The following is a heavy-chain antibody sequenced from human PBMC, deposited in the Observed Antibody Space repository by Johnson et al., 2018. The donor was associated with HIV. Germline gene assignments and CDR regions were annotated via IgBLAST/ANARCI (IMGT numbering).Heavy chain of an antibody. CDR3: ARVTLVLDI. CDR2: ISYDGSNK. J-gene: IGHJ3*02. CDR1: GFTFSSYG. Sequence: QVQLVESGGGVVQPGRSLRLSCAASGFTFSSYGMHWVRQAPGKGLEWVAVISYDGSNKYYADSVKGRFTISRDNSKNTLYLKMNSLRAEDTAVYYCARVTLVLDIWGQGTMVTVSS. V-gene: IGHV3-30*03. D-gene: IGHD4-23*01.